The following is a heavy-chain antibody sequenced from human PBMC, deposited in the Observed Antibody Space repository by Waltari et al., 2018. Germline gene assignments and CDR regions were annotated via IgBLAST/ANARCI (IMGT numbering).Heavy chain of an antibody. Sequence: QVQLVQSGAEVKKPGSSVKVSCKASGGTFSSYTISWVRQAPGQGLEWMGRFSPILGIANYAQKFQGRVTITADKSTSTAYMELSSLGSDDTAVYYCAGKSHDYGDYEGYWYFDLWGRGTLVTVSS. CDR3: AGKSHDYGDYEGYWYFDL. CDR2: FSPILGIA. CDR1: GGTFSSYT. D-gene: IGHD4-17*01. J-gene: IGHJ2*01. V-gene: IGHV1-69*02.